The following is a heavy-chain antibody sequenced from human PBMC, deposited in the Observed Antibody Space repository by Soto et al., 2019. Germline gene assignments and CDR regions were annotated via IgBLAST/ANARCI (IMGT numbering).Heavy chain of an antibody. J-gene: IGHJ4*02. CDR2: ISGSSSNI. CDR1: GFSFSDYY. Sequence: VQLVESGGGLVKPRGSLRLSCVASGFSFSDYYMSWVRQAPGKGLEWISYISGSSSNIYYADSVKGRFTISRDNVENSVFLQMNNLRAEDTARYYCAKMTSSGWYDPVFHWGQGTLVTVSS. V-gene: IGHV3-11*01. CDR3: AKMTSSGWYDPVFH. D-gene: IGHD6-19*01.